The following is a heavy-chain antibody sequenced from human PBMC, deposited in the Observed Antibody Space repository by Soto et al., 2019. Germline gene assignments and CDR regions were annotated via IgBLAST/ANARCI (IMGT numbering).Heavy chain of an antibody. D-gene: IGHD3-9*01. CDR3: ARTHYDILTGYPDYYYYGMDV. CDR2: IIPIFGTA. V-gene: IGHV1-69*13. J-gene: IGHJ6*02. CDR1: GGTFSSYA. Sequence: SVKVSCKASGGTFSSYAISWVRQAPGQGLEWMGGIIPIFGTANYAQKFQGRVTITADESTSTAYMELSSLRSEDTAVYYCARTHYDILTGYPDYYYYGMDVWGQGTTVTVSS.